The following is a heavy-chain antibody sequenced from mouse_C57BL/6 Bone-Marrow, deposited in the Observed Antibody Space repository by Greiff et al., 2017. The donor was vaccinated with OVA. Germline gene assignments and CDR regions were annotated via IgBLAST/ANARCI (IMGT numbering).Heavy chain of an antibody. CDR1: GYAFSSSW. D-gene: IGHD3-2*02. J-gene: IGHJ2*01. Sequence: VQLQQSVPELVKPGASVKISCKASGYAFSSSWMNWVKQRPGKGLEWIGRIYPGDGDTNYNGKFKGKATLTADKSSSTAYMQLSSLTSEDSAVYFCARRQLRRDYWGQGTTLTVAS. CDR3: ARRQLRRDY. CDR2: IYPGDGDT. V-gene: IGHV1-82*01.